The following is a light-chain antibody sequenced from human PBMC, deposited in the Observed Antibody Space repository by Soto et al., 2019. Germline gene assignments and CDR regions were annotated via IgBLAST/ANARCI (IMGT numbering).Light chain of an antibody. CDR2: DVS. V-gene: IGKV3-20*01. CDR1: QSVSSSY. CDR3: QQYENSPWT. J-gene: IGKJ1*01. Sequence: EIVLTQSPGTLSLSPGERATLSCRASQSVSSSYLAWYQQRPGQSPRLLIYDVSNRATGIPDRFSGSGSGTDFTLTISRLEPEDFAMYYCQQYENSPWTFGQGTKVEIK.